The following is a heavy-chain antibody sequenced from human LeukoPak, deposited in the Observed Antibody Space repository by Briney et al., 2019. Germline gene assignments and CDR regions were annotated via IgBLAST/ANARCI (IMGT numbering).Heavy chain of an antibody. J-gene: IGHJ4*02. V-gene: IGHV1-18*01. CDR3: ARGYDYVWGSYPVDY. Sequence: ASVKVSCKASGYTFTSYGISWVRQAPEQGLEWMGWISAYNGNTNYAQKLQGRVTMTTDTSTSTAYMELRSLRSDDTAVYYCARGYDYVWGSYPVDYWGQGTLVTVSS. D-gene: IGHD3-16*02. CDR1: GYTFTSYG. CDR2: ISAYNGNT.